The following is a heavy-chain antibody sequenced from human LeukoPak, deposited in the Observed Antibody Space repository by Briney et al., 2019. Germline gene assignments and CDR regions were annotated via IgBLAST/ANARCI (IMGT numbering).Heavy chain of an antibody. D-gene: IGHD3-22*01. CDR3: AKDESSGYYYFDH. V-gene: IGHV3-74*01. Sequence: PGGSLRLSCAASGFTFSSYWMHWVRQAPGKGLVWVSRINSDGSSTTYADSVKGRFTISRDNSKNTLYLQMNSLRAEDTAVYYCAKDESSGYYYFDHWGQETLVTVSS. CDR2: INSDGSST. J-gene: IGHJ4*02. CDR1: GFTFSSYW.